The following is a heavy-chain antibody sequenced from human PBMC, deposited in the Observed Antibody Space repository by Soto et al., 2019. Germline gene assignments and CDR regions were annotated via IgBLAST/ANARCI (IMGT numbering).Heavy chain of an antibody. Sequence: ASVKVSCKASGYTFTSYGISWVRQAPGQGLEWMGWISAYNGNTNYAQKLQGRVTMTTDTSTSTAYMELRSLRSDDTAVYYCARDPSRDYGDYYYYYYMDVWGKGTTVTVSS. CDR3: ARDPSRDYGDYYYYYYMDV. J-gene: IGHJ6*03. V-gene: IGHV1-18*01. CDR1: GYTFTSYG. CDR2: ISAYNGNT. D-gene: IGHD4-17*01.